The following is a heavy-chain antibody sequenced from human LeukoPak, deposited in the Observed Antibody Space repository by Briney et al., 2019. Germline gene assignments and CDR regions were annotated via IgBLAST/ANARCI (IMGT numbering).Heavy chain of an antibody. D-gene: IGHD6-19*01. CDR1: GFTFSSYG. CDR2: ISYDGSNK. CDR3: AKDPSGAGNGAFDI. J-gene: IGHJ3*02. Sequence: PGGSLRLSCAASGFTFSSYGMHWVRQAPGKGLEWVAVISYDGSNKYYADSVKGRFTISRDNSKNTLYLQMNSLRAEDTAVYYCAKDPSGAGNGAFDIWGQGTMVTVSS. V-gene: IGHV3-30*18.